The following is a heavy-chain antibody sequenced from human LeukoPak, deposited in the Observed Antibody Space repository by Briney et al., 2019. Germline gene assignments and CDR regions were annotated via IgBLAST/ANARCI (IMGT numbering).Heavy chain of an antibody. CDR1: GVSISSSYYY. Sequence: PSETLSLTCIVSGVSISSSYYYWGWIRQPPGKGLEWIGSIYYSGSTYYNSSLKSRVTISIGTSKNQVSLNLTSMTAADTAVYYCAKSGGYGLIDYWGQGTLVSVSS. J-gene: IGHJ4*01. V-gene: IGHV4-39*01. D-gene: IGHD1-26*01. CDR3: AKSGGYGLIDY. CDR2: IYYSGST.